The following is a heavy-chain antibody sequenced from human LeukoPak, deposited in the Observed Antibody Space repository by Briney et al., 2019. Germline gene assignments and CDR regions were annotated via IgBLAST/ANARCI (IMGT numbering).Heavy chain of an antibody. V-gene: IGHV3-64D*06. J-gene: IGHJ6*02. CDR3: VKSGGTYYAAFMDV. D-gene: IGHD1-26*01. Sequence: GGSLRLSCAASGITLSNYEMNWVRQAPGKGLEYLSAISSNGGSTYYADSVKGRFTISRDNSKNTLYLQMSSLRAEDAAVYYCVKSGGTYYAAFMDVWGQGTTVTVSS. CDR1: GITLSNYE. CDR2: ISSNGGST.